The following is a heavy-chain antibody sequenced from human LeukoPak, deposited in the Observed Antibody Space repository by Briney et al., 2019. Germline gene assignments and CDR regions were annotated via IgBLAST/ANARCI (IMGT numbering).Heavy chain of an antibody. V-gene: IGHV6-1*01. CDR1: GDSVSSNSAA. Sequence: SQTRSLTCAISGDSVSSNSAAWNWIRQSPSRGLEWLGRTYYRSKWYDDYAVSVKSRITINADTSKNQFSLQLNSVTPEDTAVYYCSRPLFRQQVEPFDSWGQGTLVTVSS. D-gene: IGHD6-13*01. CDR2: TYYRSKWYD. J-gene: IGHJ4*02. CDR3: SRPLFRQQVEPFDS.